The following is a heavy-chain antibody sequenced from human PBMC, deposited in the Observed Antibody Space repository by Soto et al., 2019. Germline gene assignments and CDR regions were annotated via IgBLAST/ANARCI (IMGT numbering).Heavy chain of an antibody. CDR1: GGTFSSYA. Sequence: SVKVSCKASGGTFSSYAISWVRQAPGQGLEWMGGIIPIFGTANYAQKFQGRVTITADVSTSTAYMELSSLRSEDTAVYYCARGSGLRYFDWSPAYYFDYWGQGTLVTVSS. V-gene: IGHV1-69*13. CDR3: ARGSGLRYFDWSPAYYFDY. J-gene: IGHJ4*02. CDR2: IIPIFGTA. D-gene: IGHD3-9*01.